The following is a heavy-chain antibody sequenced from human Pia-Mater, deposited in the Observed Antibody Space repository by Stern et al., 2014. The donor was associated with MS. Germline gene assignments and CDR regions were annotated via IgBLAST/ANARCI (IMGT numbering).Heavy chain of an antibody. J-gene: IGHJ4*02. CDR2: TIPFLGTP. CDR1: GDTFSTSL. D-gene: IGHD3-16*01. CDR3: ASGVGGSHYFDY. Sequence: VQLVQSGAEVKKPGSSVKVSCKASGDTFSTSLITWVRQAPGQGPEWMGRTIPFLGTPTYARRSQGRVTITADESTNTAYMELSSLRSDDTAVYYCASGVGGSHYFDYWGQGTLVTVSS. V-gene: IGHV1-69*15.